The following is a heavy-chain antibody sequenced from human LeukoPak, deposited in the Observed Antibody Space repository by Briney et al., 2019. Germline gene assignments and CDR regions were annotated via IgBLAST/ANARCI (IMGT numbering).Heavy chain of an antibody. Sequence: GASVKVSCKASGYTFTEYYMHWVRQAPGQGLEWMGWINPNSGGTNYAQKFQGRVTMTRDTSISTAYMELSRLRSDDTAVYYCARAITHCSGGSCYQSNGFDPWGQGTLVTVSS. J-gene: IGHJ5*02. V-gene: IGHV1-2*02. CDR3: ARAITHCSGGSCYQSNGFDP. D-gene: IGHD2-15*01. CDR2: INPNSGGT. CDR1: GYTFTEYY.